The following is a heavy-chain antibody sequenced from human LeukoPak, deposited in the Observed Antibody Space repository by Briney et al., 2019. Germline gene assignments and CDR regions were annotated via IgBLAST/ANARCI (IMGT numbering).Heavy chain of an antibody. V-gene: IGHV1-8*01. CDR3: ARLLGIHYYYGMDV. CDR1: GYTFTSYD. D-gene: IGHD7-27*01. Sequence: ASVKVSCKASGYTFTSYDINWVRQATRQGLEWMGWMNPNSGNTGYAQKFQGRVTMARNTSISTVHMELSSLRSEDTAVYYCARLLGIHYYYGMDVWGQGTTVTVSS. J-gene: IGHJ6*02. CDR2: MNPNSGNT.